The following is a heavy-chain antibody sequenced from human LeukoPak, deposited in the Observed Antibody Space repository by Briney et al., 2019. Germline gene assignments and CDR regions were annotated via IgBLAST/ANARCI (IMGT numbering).Heavy chain of an antibody. Sequence: GGSLSLSCAASGFNFGNYAMNWVRQAPGKGLEWVSYISTSTIKYVDSVKGRFTISRDNSKNSLYLQMNSLRTEDTALYYCAKEGDGYHWGQGTMVTVSS. CDR1: GFNFGNYA. V-gene: IGHV3-43*02. CDR3: AKEGDGYH. CDR2: ISTSTI. J-gene: IGHJ3*01. D-gene: IGHD5-24*01.